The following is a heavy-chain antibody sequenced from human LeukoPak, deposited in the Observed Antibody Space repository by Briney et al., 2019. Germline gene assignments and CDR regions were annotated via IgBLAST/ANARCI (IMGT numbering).Heavy chain of an antibody. CDR2: IRECGDSS. Sequence: PAGGSLRLSCAASESTFSSYAMTRVPQAPGKGLEGVSGIRECGDSSYYADSVKGRHTIARYKSKNTLYLQMNSLRADDTAVYYCAKSFNPMTEVAVTSRFDYWGQGSLVTVSS. V-gene: IGHV3-23*01. CDR3: AKSFNPMTEVAVTSRFDY. CDR1: ESTFSSYA. J-gene: IGHJ4*02. D-gene: IGHD6-19*01.